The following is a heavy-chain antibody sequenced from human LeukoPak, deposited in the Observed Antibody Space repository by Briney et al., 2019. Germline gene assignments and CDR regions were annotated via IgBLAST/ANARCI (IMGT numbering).Heavy chain of an antibody. V-gene: IGHV3-21*01. CDR2: ITSTSSYI. CDR3: ARERRSTGAVSGYVDY. CDR1: GFTFSSYS. J-gene: IGHJ4*02. Sequence: PGGSLRLSCAASGFTFSSYSMNWVRQAPGKGLEWVSSITSTSSYIYYADSVKGRFTISRDNAKNSLYLQMNSLRAEDTAVYYCARERRSTGAVSGYVDYWGQGTLVTVSP. D-gene: IGHD3-9*01.